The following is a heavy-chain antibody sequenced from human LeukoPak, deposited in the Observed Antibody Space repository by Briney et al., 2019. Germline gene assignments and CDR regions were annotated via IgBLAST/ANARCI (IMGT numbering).Heavy chain of an antibody. Sequence: GGSLRLSCAASGFTFSSYEMNWVRQAPGKGLEWVSYISSSGSTIYYADSVKGRFTISRDNAKNMLYLQINSLSVEDTAIYYCARGGKLEPTAMASWGQGSLVVVSS. J-gene: IGHJ5*02. V-gene: IGHV3-48*03. CDR2: ISSSGSTI. CDR1: GFTFSSYE. CDR3: ARGGKLEPTAMAS. D-gene: IGHD5-18*01.